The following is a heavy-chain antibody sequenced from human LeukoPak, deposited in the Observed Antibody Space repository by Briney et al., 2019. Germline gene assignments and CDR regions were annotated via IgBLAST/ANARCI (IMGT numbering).Heavy chain of an antibody. CDR1: GESFSAYF. CDR2: IDHRGSS. V-gene: IGHV4-34*01. Sequence: KPSETLSLTCAVHGESFSAYFWSWIRQVPGKGLGWIGEIDHRGSSNYNPPLKSRATISVDTSKNHFSLSLTSVTAADTAVYYCATRSSTLAAARCFDDWGQGTVVTVSS. J-gene: IGHJ4*03. D-gene: IGHD6-6*01. CDR3: ATRSSTLAAARCFDD.